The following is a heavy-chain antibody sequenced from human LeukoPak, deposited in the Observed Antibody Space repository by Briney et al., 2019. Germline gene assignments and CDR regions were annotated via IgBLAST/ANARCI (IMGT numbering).Heavy chain of an antibody. Sequence: ASVKVSCKASGYTFTGYYMHWVRQAPGQGLEWMGIINPSGGSTSYAQKFQGRVTMTRDTSTSTVYMELSSLRSEDTAVYYCARDNYGDYVSCCPWFDPWGQGTLVTVSS. CDR2: INPSGGST. CDR3: ARDNYGDYVSCCPWFDP. CDR1: GYTFTGYY. J-gene: IGHJ5*02. D-gene: IGHD4-17*01. V-gene: IGHV1-46*01.